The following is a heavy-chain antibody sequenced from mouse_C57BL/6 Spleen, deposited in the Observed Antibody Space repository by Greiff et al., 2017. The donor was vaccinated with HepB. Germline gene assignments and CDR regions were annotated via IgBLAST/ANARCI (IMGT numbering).Heavy chain of an antibody. J-gene: IGHJ3*01. D-gene: IGHD4-1*02. V-gene: IGHV5-9*01. Sequence: DVKLVESGGGLVKPGGSLKLSCAASGFTFSSYTMSWVRQTPEKRLEWVATISGGGGNTYYPDSVKGRFTISRDNAKNTLYLQMSSLRSEDTALYYCASPTGGLFAYWGQGTLVTVSA. CDR2: ISGGGGNT. CDR1: GFTFSSYT. CDR3: ASPTGGLFAY.